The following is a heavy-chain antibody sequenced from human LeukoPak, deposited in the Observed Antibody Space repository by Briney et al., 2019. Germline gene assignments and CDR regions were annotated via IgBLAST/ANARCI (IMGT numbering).Heavy chain of an antibody. CDR2: ISGSGGST. V-gene: IGHV3-23*01. D-gene: IGHD3-22*01. CDR3: AKGGFGDGYYGGFDY. J-gene: IGHJ4*02. Sequence: GGSLRLSCAASGFTFSSYAMSWVRQAPGKGLEWVSAISGSGGSTYYADSVKGRFTISRDNSKNTLYLQMNSLRAEDTAVYYCAKGGFGDGYYGGFDYWGQGTLVTVSS. CDR1: GFTFSSYA.